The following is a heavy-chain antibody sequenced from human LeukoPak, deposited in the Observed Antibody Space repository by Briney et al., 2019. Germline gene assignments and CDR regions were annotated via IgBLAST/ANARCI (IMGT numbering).Heavy chain of an antibody. Sequence: GASVKVSCKASGGTFSSYAISWVRQAPGQGLEWMGWINTNTGKPTYAQGFTGRFVFSLDTSVSTAYLQISSLKAEDTAVYYCANPGGIAAAGPAFDIWGQGTMVTVSS. CDR2: INTNTGKP. V-gene: IGHV7-4-1*02. CDR1: GGTFSSYA. D-gene: IGHD6-13*01. CDR3: ANPGGIAAAGPAFDI. J-gene: IGHJ3*02.